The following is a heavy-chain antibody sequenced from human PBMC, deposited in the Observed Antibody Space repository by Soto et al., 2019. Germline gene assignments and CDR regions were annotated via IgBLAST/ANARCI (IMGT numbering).Heavy chain of an antibody. V-gene: IGHV1-2*02. CDR1: GNTHTIYF. J-gene: IGHJ5*02. Sequence: QVQLVQSGAEVKQPGASVRVSCKASGNTHTIYFIHWLRQAPGQGLEWMGWINSVSCGTNYAPRFRGRVSMTRDTSSTKAFMDVSGLRPADTAVYYWARGGIPSAPWAQDTLVPVSS. D-gene: IGHD3-16*01. CDR2: INSVSCGT. CDR3: ARGGIPSAP.